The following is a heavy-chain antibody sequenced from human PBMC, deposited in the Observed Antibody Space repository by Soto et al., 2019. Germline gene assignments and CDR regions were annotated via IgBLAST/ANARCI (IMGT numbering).Heavy chain of an antibody. D-gene: IGHD2-15*01. CDR1: GFSLSTSGVG. Sequence: QITLKESGPTLVKPTQTLTLTCTFSGFSLSTSGVGVGWIRQPPGKALEWLALIYWDDDKRYSPSLKSRLTIPKDTSKNHVVLTMTNMDPVDTATYYCALRRGYCSGGSCYSIWFDSWGQGTLVTVSS. V-gene: IGHV2-5*02. CDR2: IYWDDDK. J-gene: IGHJ5*01. CDR3: ALRRGYCSGGSCYSIWFDS.